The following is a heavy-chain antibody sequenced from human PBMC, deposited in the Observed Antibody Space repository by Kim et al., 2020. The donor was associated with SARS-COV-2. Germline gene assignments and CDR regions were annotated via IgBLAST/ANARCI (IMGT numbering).Heavy chain of an antibody. CDR1: GGSISSSSYY. D-gene: IGHD6-19*01. CDR3: ASQFQHSRWLVHYFDY. V-gene: IGHV4-39*07. Sequence: SETLSLTCTVSGGSISSSSYYWGWIRQPPGKGLEWIGSIYYSGSTYYNPSLKSRVTISVDTSKNQFSLKLSSVTAADTAVYYCASQFQHSRWLVHYFDYWGQGTLVTVSS. J-gene: IGHJ4*02. CDR2: IYYSGST.